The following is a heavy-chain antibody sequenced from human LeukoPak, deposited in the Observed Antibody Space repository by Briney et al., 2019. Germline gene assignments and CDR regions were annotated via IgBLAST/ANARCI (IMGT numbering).Heavy chain of an antibody. J-gene: IGHJ4*02. CDR1: GFIFSSYS. CDR2: ISSSSSYI. D-gene: IGHD3-10*01. CDR3: ARGRITMVRGVIRGYYFDY. Sequence: PGGSLRLSCAASGFIFSSYSMNWVRQAPGKGLECVSSISSSSSYIYYADSVKGRFTISRDNAKNSLYLQMNSLRAEDTAVYYCARGRITMVRGVIRGYYFDYWAREPWSPSPQ. V-gene: IGHV3-21*01.